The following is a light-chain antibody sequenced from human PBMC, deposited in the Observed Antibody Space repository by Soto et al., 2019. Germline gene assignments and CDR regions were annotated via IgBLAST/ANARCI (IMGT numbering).Light chain of an antibody. J-gene: IGKJ4*01. CDR1: QSVSSN. CDR3: QQYNSWPLT. CDR2: GAS. V-gene: IGKV3-15*01. Sequence: EIVMTQSPSTLSVSTGERATLSCRASQSVSSNLAWYQQKPGQAPRLLIYGASTRATGIPARFSGSGSGTEFTLTISSLQSEDFAVYYCQQYNSWPLTFGGGTKVDIK.